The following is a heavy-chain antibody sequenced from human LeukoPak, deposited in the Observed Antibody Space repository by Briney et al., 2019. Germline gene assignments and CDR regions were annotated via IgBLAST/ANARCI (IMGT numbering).Heavy chain of an antibody. D-gene: IGHD3-10*01. CDR3: ARAMVRGVPSDY. V-gene: IGHV4-30-4*01. Sequence: SETLSLTCTVSGGSISSGDYYWSWIRQSPGRGLEWIGYIYYSGSPYYNPSLKSRVTISRDTSKNQFSLNLSSVTAADTAVCYCARAMVRGVPSDYWGQGTLVSVSS. CDR2: IYYSGSP. J-gene: IGHJ4*02. CDR1: GGSISSGDYY.